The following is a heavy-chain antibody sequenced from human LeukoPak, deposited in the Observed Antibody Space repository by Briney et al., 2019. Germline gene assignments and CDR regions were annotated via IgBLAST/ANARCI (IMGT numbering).Heavy chain of an antibody. CDR2: INWNGGST. D-gene: IGHD1-26*01. Sequence: GGSLRLSCAASGFTFDDYGMSWVRHAPGKGLEWVSGINWNGGSTGYADSVKGRFTISRDNAKNSLYLQMNSLRAEDTALYYCARASERLVGATLGVFFPGTFDYWGQGTLVTVSS. CDR1: GFTFDDYG. CDR3: ARASERLVGATLGVFFPGTFDY. J-gene: IGHJ4*02. V-gene: IGHV3-20*04.